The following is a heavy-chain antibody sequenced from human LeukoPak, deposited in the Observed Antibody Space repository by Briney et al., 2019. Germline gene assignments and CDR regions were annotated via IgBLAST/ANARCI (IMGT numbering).Heavy chain of an antibody. CDR2: ISAYNGNT. Sequence: GASVKVSCKASGYTFTSYGISWVRQAPGQGLEWMGWISAYNGNTNYAQKLLGRVTMTTDTSTSTAYMELRSLRSDDTAVYYCARGDPSSSSWLGFDYWGQGTLVTVSS. V-gene: IGHV1-18*01. J-gene: IGHJ4*02. CDR3: ARGDPSSSSWLGFDY. D-gene: IGHD6-6*01. CDR1: GYTFTSYG.